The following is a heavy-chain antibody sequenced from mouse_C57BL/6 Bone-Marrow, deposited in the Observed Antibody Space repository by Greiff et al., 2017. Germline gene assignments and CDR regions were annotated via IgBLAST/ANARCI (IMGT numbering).Heavy chain of an antibody. J-gene: IGHJ2*02. V-gene: IGHV1-81*01. CDR1: CYAFTSYG. CDR2: ISPRSGTT. CDR3: AGGAYYSVGGCDY. Sequence: VQLQQSGAELVRPGASVKLSCKASCYAFTSYGIRWVKQRTGQGLEWIGEISPRSGTTYYTEKFKGKATLTADKSSSTAYMERSSLTSEDSAVYFCAGGAYYSVGGCDYWGQGTSLTVSS. D-gene: IGHD2-12*01.